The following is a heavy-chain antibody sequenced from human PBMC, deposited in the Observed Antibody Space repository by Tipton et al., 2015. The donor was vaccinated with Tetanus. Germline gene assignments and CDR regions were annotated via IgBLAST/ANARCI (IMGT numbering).Heavy chain of an antibody. Sequence: SLRLSCAASGYIFTGNSINWVRQAPGKGLEWVSYITSSSGTIYYADSVKGRFTISRDNAKNSAYLQMSSLRDEDTAIYYCAKAKTWAQLWFGDYWGQGTLVTVSS. CDR1: GYIFTGNS. CDR2: ITSSSGTI. CDR3: AKAKTWAQLWFGDY. V-gene: IGHV3-48*02. J-gene: IGHJ4*02. D-gene: IGHD3-10*01.